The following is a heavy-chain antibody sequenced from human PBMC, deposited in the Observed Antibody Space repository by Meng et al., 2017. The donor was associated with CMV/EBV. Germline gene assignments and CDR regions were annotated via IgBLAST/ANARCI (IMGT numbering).Heavy chain of an antibody. V-gene: IGHV3-23*01. D-gene: IGHD5/OR15-5a*01. CDR1: GFTFSSYA. Sequence: GESLKISCAASGFTFSSYAMSWVRQAPGKGLEWVSAISGSGGSTYYADSVKGRFTISRDNSKNTLYLQMNSLRADNTAVYYCAKSTILNPRFDYWGQGTLVTSPQ. J-gene: IGHJ4*02. CDR2: ISGSGGST. CDR3: AKSTILNPRFDY.